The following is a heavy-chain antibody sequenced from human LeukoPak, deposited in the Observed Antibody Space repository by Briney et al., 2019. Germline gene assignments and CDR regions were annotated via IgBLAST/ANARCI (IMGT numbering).Heavy chain of an antibody. CDR3: ATRGTTATKYFED. J-gene: IGHJ4*02. CDR2: IYGGGST. CDR1: GFTVSSNY. Sequence: GGSLRLSCAASGFTVSSNYMSWVRQAPGKGLEWVSVIYGGGSTYYADSVKDRFTISRGNPKNTLYLQMNSLRAEDTAVYYCATRGTTATKYFEDWGQGTLVTVSS. D-gene: IGHD1-1*01. V-gene: IGHV3-53*01.